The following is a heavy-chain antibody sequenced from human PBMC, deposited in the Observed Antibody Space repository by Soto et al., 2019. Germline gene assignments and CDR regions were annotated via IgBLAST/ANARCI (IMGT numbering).Heavy chain of an antibody. CDR1: GFTFTSSA. CDR3: AAVSGSYWYYDY. CDR2: IVVGSGNT. J-gene: IGHJ4*02. Sequence: SVKVSCKASGFTFTSSAVQWVRQARGQRLEWIGWIVVGSGNTNYTQKFQERVTITRDMSTSTAYMELSSLRSEDTAVYYCAAVSGSYWYYDYWGQGTLVTVSS. D-gene: IGHD1-26*01. V-gene: IGHV1-58*01.